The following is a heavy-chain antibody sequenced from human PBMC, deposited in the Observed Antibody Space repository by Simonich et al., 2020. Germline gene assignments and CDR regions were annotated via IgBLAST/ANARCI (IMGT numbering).Heavy chain of an antibody. CDR3: ARHAGFAFDI. V-gene: IGHV4-39*01. J-gene: IGHJ3*02. Sequence: QLQLQESGPGLVKPSETLSLTCTVSGGSISSSSYYWGWGRQPPGKGLEWIGSIYYSWSTYYNPSLKSRVTISVDTSKNQFSLKLSSVTAADTAVYYCARHAGFAFDIWGQGTMVTVSS. CDR1: GGSISSSSYY. CDR2: IYYSWST. D-gene: IGHD6-13*01.